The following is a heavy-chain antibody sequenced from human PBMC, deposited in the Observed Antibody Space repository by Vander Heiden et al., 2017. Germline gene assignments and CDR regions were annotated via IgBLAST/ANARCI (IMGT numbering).Heavy chain of an antibody. Sequence: QVQLQESGPGLVKPSETLSLTCTVSGGSISSYYWSWIRQPPGKGLEWIGYIYYSGSTNYNPSLKSRVTISVDTSKNQFSLKLSSVTAADTAVYYCARTTVTTGGVGMDVWGQGPRSPSP. V-gene: IGHV4-59*01. D-gene: IGHD4-17*01. J-gene: IGHJ6*02. CDR2: IYYSGST. CDR3: ARTTVTTGGVGMDV. CDR1: GGSISSYY.